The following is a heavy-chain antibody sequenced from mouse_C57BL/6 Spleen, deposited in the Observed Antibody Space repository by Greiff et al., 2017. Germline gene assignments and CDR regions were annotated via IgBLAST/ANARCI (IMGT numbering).Heavy chain of an antibody. CDR3: ARHYLYAMDY. V-gene: IGHV1-61*01. D-gene: IGHD1-2*01. CDR2: IYPSDSET. Sequence: QVQLQQPGAELVRPGSSVKLSCKASGYTFTSYWMDWVKQRPGQGLEWIGHIYPSDSETHYNQKFKDKATLTVDKSSSTAYMQLSSLTSEDAAVYYCARHYLYAMDYWGQGTSVTVSS. J-gene: IGHJ4*01. CDR1: GYTFTSYW.